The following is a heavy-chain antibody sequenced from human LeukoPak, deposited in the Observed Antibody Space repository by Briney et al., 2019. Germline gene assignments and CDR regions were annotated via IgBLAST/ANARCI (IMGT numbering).Heavy chain of an antibody. CDR1: GFTFSSYS. J-gene: IGHJ2*01. Sequence: PGGSLRLSCAASGFTFSSYSMNWVRQAPGKGLEWVGRTRNKANSYTTEYAASVKGRFTISRDDSKNSLYVQMNSLKTEDTAVYYCARVFLGVTAGHWELDLWGRGTLVTVSS. V-gene: IGHV3-72*01. CDR3: ARVFLGVTAGHWELDL. CDR2: TRNKANSYTT. D-gene: IGHD1-26*01.